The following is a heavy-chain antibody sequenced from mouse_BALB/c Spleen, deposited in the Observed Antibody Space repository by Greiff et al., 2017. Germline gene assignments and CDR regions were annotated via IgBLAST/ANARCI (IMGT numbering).Heavy chain of an antibody. CDR1: GYTFTSYW. V-gene: IGHV1-7*01. J-gene: IGHJ1*01. CDR2: INPSSGYT. D-gene: IGHD1-1*01. Sequence: QVQLQQSGAELAKPGASVKMSCKASGYTFTSYWMHWVKQRPGQGLEWIGYINPSSGYTNYNQKFKDKATLTADKSSSTAYMQLSSLTSEDSAVYYCARSNYGSSPYGYFDVWGAGTTVTVSS. CDR3: ARSNYGSSPYGYFDV.